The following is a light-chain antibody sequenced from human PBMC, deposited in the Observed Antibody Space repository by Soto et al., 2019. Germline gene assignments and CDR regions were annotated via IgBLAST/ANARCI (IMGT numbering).Light chain of an antibody. Sequence: DIEMTHPPSTLSASVRDRVTVTCRASKIISRCLAWYQQKPGKASKLQIYDTSSLESGWPSGFTGSGSGTEFTLCFSSLQHDDFESYCCQRYLSYLFGHGTKVDI. V-gene: IGKV1-5*01. CDR1: KIISRC. CDR2: DTS. J-gene: IGKJ1*01. CDR3: QRYLSYL.